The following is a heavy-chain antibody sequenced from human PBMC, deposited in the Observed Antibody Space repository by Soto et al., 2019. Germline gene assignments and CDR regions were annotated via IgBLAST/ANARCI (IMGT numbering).Heavy chain of an antibody. CDR2: IYYSGST. CDR1: GGSISSGGYY. D-gene: IGHD3-9*01. Sequence: SETLSLTCTVSGGSISSGGYYWSWIRQHPGKGLEWIGYIYYSGSTYYNPSLKSRVTISVDTSKNQFSLKLSSVTAADTAVYYCARVYYDIIVVFDYWGQGTLVTVSS. V-gene: IGHV4-31*03. CDR3: ARVYYDIIVVFDY. J-gene: IGHJ4*02.